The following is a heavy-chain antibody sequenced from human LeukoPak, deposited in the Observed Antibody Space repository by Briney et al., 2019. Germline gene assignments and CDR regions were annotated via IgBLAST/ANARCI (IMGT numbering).Heavy chain of an antibody. CDR3: AKDSPSRTATTEVPVDY. CDR1: GFTFSSFG. CDR2: ISYSSSLT. Sequence: PGGSLRLPCAASGFTFSSFGMNWVRQAAGKGLEWVSYISYSSSLTDYADSVKGRFTISRDNAKNSLSLQLNSLRDEDTAVYYCAKDSPSRTATTEVPVDYWGQGTLVTVSS. V-gene: IGHV3-48*02. D-gene: IGHD1/OR15-1a*01. J-gene: IGHJ4*02.